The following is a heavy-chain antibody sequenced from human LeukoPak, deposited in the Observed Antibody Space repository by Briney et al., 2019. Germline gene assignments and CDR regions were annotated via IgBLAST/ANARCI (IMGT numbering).Heavy chain of an antibody. CDR1: GFTFSSYM. J-gene: IGHJ4*02. CDR2: INSGSTYT. CDR3: ARSLTTLTYEGY. D-gene: IGHD1-1*01. Sequence: GGSLRLSCAASGFTFSSYMMNWVRQAPGKGLEWVSSINSGSTYTYYTESVKGRFTVSRDNAKNSLFLQVNSLRAEDTAIYYCARSLTTLTYEGYWGQGTLVTVSS. V-gene: IGHV3-21*01.